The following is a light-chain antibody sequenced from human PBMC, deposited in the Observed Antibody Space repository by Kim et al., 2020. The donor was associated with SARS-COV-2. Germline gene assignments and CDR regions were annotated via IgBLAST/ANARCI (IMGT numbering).Light chain of an antibody. V-gene: IGLV1-44*01. CDR1: SSNIGSNS. CDR3: SSWDGSLNVPV. Sequence: ELTQPPSASGTPGQRVTVSCSGSSSNIGSNSVNWYQQFPGTAPRLLIYNDNQWPSGVPDRFSASKSGTSASLAISGLQSEDEADYYCSSWDGSLNVPVFGGGTQLTVL. CDR2: NDN. J-gene: IGLJ2*01.